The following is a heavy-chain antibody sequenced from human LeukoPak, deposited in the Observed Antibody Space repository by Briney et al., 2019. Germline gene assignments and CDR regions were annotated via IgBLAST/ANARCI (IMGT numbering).Heavy chain of an antibody. Sequence: GSLRLSCAASGFTFSSYGMHWVRQAPGKGLEWVSSISSSSSYIYYADSVKGRFTISRDNAKNSLYLQMNSLRAEDTAVYYCARAPYYDSSGYDNWGQGTLVTVSS. V-gene: IGHV3-21*01. CDR2: ISSSSSYI. J-gene: IGHJ4*02. CDR1: GFTFSSYG. D-gene: IGHD3-22*01. CDR3: ARAPYYDSSGYDN.